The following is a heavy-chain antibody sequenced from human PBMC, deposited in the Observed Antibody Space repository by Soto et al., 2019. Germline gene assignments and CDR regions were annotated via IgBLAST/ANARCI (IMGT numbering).Heavy chain of an antibody. CDR2: IYYSGST. D-gene: IGHD6-13*01. V-gene: IGHV4-39*07. J-gene: IGHJ6*02. CDR3: ASRRGGIAAAVDYYGMDV. CDR1: GGSISSSSYY. Sequence: SETLSLTCTVSGGSISSSSYYWGWIRQPPGKGLEWIGSIYYSGSTYYNPSLKGRVTRAVDTSKNQFSLTLSTVTAADTAVYYCASRRGGIAAAVDYYGMDVWGQGTTVTVSS.